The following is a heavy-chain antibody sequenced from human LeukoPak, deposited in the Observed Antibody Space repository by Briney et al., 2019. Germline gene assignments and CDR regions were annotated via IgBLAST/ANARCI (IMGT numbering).Heavy chain of an antibody. V-gene: IGHV4-4*07. J-gene: IGHJ5*02. CDR1: GGSISSYY. CDR3: ARCYYDTLTGSHFDP. CDR2: IYTSGST. D-gene: IGHD3-9*01. Sequence: SETLSLTCTVSGGSISSYYWSWIRQPAGKGLEWIGRIYTSGSTNYNPSLKSRVTISVDTSKNQFSLKLSSVTAADTAVYYCARCYYDTLTGSHFDPWGQGTLVTVSS.